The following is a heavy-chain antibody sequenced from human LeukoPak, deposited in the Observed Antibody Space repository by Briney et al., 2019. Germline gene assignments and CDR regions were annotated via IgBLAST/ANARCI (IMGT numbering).Heavy chain of an antibody. CDR1: GFTFSGYW. Sequence: PGGSLRLSCAASGFTFSGYWMSWVRQAPGKGLEWVANIKQDGSEKYYVDSVKGRFTISRDNAKDSLYLQMNSLRAEDTAVYFCARAYSSGWTYYFDYWGQGTLVTVSS. J-gene: IGHJ4*02. CDR2: IKQDGSEK. D-gene: IGHD6-19*01. V-gene: IGHV3-7*01. CDR3: ARAYSSGWTYYFDY.